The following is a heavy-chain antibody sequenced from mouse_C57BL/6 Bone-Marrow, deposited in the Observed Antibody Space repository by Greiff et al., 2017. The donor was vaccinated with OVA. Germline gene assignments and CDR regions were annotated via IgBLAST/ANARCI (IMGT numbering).Heavy chain of an antibody. CDR1: GYTFTSYG. V-gene: IGHV1-81*01. Sequence: VKLQQSGAELARPGASVKLSCKASGYTFTSYGISWVKQRTGQGLEWIGEIYPRSGNTYYNEKFKGKATLTADKSSSTAYMELRSLTSEDSAVYFCARELANWDSYAMDYWGQGTSVTVSS. CDR2: IYPRSGNT. J-gene: IGHJ4*01. CDR3: ARELANWDSYAMDY. D-gene: IGHD4-1*01.